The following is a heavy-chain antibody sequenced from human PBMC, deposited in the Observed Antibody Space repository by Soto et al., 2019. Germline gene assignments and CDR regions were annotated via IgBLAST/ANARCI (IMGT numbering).Heavy chain of an antibody. Sequence: PGGSLRLSCAASGFTFSSYSMNWVRQAPGKGLEWVSSISSSSSYIYYADSVKGRFTISRDNAKNSLYLQMNSLRAEDTAVYYCVPDIVLVPAAMGYYYGMDVWGQGTTVTVSS. CDR3: VPDIVLVPAAMGYYYGMDV. V-gene: IGHV3-21*01. J-gene: IGHJ6*02. CDR2: ISSSSSYI. D-gene: IGHD2-2*01. CDR1: GFTFSSYS.